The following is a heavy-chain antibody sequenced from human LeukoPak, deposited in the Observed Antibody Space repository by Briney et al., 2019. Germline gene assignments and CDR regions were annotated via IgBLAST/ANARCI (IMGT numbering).Heavy chain of an antibody. J-gene: IGHJ5*02. CDR2: ISSSSYI. CDR3: ARGTVPAAENWFDP. Sequence: GGSLRLSCAASGFTFSSYSMNWVRQAPGKGLEWVSSISSSSYIYYADSVKGRFTISRDNAKNSLYLQKNSLRAEDTAVYYCARGTVPAAENWFDPWGQGTLVTVSS. V-gene: IGHV3-21*01. D-gene: IGHD2-2*01. CDR1: GFTFSSYS.